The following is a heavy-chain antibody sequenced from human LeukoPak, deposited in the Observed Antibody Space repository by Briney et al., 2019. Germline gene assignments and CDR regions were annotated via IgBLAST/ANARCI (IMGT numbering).Heavy chain of an antibody. V-gene: IGHV3-48*03. CDR3: ARAPYYYDSSGYFQH. CDR2: ISSSGSTT. Sequence: GGSLRLSCAASGFTFSSCEMKWVRQAPGKGLEWVSYISSSGSTTHYADSVKGRFTISRDNAKNSLYLQMNSLRAEDTAVYYCARAPYYYDSSGYFQHWGLGTLVTVSS. CDR1: GFTFSSCE. J-gene: IGHJ1*01. D-gene: IGHD3-22*01.